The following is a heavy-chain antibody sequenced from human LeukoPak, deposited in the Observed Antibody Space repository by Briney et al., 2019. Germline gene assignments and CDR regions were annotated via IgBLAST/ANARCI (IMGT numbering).Heavy chain of an antibody. J-gene: IGHJ4*02. CDR3: ARGRTYYDSSGYYAPFDY. Sequence: PSETLSLTCAVYGGSFSGYYWSWIRQPPGKGLEWIGEINHSGSTNYNPSLKSRVTISVDTSKNQFSLKLSSVTAADTAVYYCARGRTYYDSSGYYAPFDYWGQGTLVTVSS. D-gene: IGHD3-22*01. CDR1: GGSFSGYY. V-gene: IGHV4-34*01. CDR2: INHSGST.